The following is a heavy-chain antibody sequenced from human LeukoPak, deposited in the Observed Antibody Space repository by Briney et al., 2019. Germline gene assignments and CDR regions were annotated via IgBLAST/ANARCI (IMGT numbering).Heavy chain of an antibody. CDR2: IIPIFGTA. V-gene: IGHV1-69*13. CDR3: ARASSGGSYQYYFDY. Sequence: GASVKVSCKASGGTFSSYAISWVRQAPGQGLEWMGGIIPIFGTANYAQKFQGRVTITADESTSTAYMELSSLRSEDTAVYYCARASSGGSYQYYFDYWGQGTLVTVSS. CDR1: GGTFSSYA. D-gene: IGHD1-26*01. J-gene: IGHJ4*02.